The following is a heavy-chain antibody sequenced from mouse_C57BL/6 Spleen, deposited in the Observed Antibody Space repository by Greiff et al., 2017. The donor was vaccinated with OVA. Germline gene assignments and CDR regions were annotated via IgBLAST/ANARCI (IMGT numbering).Heavy chain of an antibody. CDR1: GYAFSSSW. J-gene: IGHJ4*01. V-gene: IGHV1-82*01. CDR3: ASTDNYDAMDY. CDR2: IYPGDGDT. D-gene: IGHD1-3*01. Sequence: QVQLQQSGPEVVKPGASVKISCKASGYAFSSSWMNWVKQRPGKGLEWIGRIYPGDGDTNYNGKFKGKATLTADKSSSTAYMQLSSLTSEDSAVFFCASTDNYDAMDYWGQGTSVTVSS.